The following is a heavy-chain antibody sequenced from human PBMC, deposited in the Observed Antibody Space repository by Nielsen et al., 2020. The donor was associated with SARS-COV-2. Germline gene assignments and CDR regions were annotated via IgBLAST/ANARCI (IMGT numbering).Heavy chain of an antibody. CDR2: MNPNSGNT. CDR3: ARGFTRAAAGAY. J-gene: IGHJ4*02. Sequence: ASVKVSCKASGYTFTSYDINWVRQATGQGLEWMGWMNPNSGNTGYAQKFQGRVTMTRNTSISTAYMELSSLGSEDTAVYYCARGFTRAAAGAYWGQGTLVTVSS. D-gene: IGHD6-13*01. CDR1: GYTFTSYD. V-gene: IGHV1-8*01.